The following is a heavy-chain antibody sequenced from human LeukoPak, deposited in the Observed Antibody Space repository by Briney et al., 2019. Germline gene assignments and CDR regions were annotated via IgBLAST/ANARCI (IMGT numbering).Heavy chain of an antibody. CDR2: INSDGSST. Sequence: QPGGSLRLSCAAPGFTFTTYWVQGARQAPGKGLVWVSRINSDGSSTNYADSVKGRFIISRDNAKNTLYLQMDSLRAEDTAVYHCTYDVPGMGSDYWGRGTLVTVSS. V-gene: IGHV3-74*01. J-gene: IGHJ4*02. D-gene: IGHD3-10*01. CDR1: GFTFTTYW. CDR3: TYDVPGMGSDY.